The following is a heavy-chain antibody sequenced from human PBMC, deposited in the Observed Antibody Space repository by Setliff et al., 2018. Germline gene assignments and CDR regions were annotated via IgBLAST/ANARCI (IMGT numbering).Heavy chain of an antibody. Sequence: PSETLSLTCGLSGYSLSSGYYGGWIRQPPGKGLEWIGSIYHSGTTYYNPSLKSRVIISVDTSKNQFSLKLNSVTAADMAVYYCAREQWLDPPGYYYMDVWAKGTTVTVSS. J-gene: IGHJ6*03. D-gene: IGHD6-19*01. CDR1: GYSLSSGYY. CDR3: AREQWLDPPGYYYMDV. V-gene: IGHV4-38-2*02. CDR2: IYHSGTT.